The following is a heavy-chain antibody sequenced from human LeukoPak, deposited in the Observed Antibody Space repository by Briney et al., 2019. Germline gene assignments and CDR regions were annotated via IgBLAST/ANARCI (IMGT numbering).Heavy chain of an antibody. CDR2: FESKAIGWTT. CDR1: GFTLGNYV. D-gene: IGHD2-2*02. CDR3: TRDDCSSTSCYTGNDY. V-gene: IGHV3-49*04. Sequence: PGGSLRLSCTASGFTLGNYVISGVARAPGKGRGGEGLFESKAIGWTTEYAASVKGRFTISRDDSKSIAYLQMNSLKTEDTAVYYCTRDDCSSTSCYTGNDYWGQGTLVTVSS. J-gene: IGHJ4*02.